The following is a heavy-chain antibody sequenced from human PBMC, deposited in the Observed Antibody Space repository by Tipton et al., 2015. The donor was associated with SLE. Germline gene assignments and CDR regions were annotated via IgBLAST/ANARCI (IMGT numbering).Heavy chain of an antibody. D-gene: IGHD3/OR15-3a*01. Sequence: TLSLTCTVSGASISSHYWSWIRQPPGKGLEWIGYIYISGSTKYNPSLKSRVTISVDTSKNQFSLRVNSATAADTAVYYCARHEIFGLLDPDADNWFDPWGQGTLVTVSS. J-gene: IGHJ5*02. CDR3: ARHEIFGLLDPDADNWFDP. V-gene: IGHV4-4*08. CDR2: IYISGST. CDR1: GASISSHY.